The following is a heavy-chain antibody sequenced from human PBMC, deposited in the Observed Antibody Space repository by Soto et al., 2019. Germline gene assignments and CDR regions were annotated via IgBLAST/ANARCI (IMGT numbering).Heavy chain of an antibody. D-gene: IGHD6-19*01. CDR2: ISGSDGSK. CDR1: GFTFSSYA. J-gene: IGHJ4*01. CDR3: AKDLLWGSSRWHVSFYY. V-gene: IGHV3-23*01. Sequence: EVQLLESGGGLVQPGGSLRLSCAASGFTFSSYAMSWVRQAPGKGLEWVAAISGSDGSKYYADSVKGRFTISRDNPKSTLYLQLSTLRDEDTAVYYCAKDLLWGSSRWHVSFYYWGQGALGPVSS.